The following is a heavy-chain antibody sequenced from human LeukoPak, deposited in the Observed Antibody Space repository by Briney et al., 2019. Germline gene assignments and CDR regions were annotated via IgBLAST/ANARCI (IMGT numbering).Heavy chain of an antibody. J-gene: IGHJ4*02. CDR1: GGSISSYY. Sequence: SETLSLTCTVSGGSISSYYWSWIRQPPGKGLEWIGEINHSGSTNYNPSLKSRVTISVDTSKNQFPLKLSSVTAADTAVYYCAIAGLREYWGQGTLVTVSS. CDR2: INHSGST. CDR3: AIAGLREY. V-gene: IGHV4-34*01. D-gene: IGHD3-16*01.